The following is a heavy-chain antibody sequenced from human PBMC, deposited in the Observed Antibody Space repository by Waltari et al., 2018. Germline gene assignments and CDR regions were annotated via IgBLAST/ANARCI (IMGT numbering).Heavy chain of an antibody. CDR3: ACHPPVLTFYSSSWYGLNWFDP. J-gene: IGHJ5*02. Sequence: QVQLQESGPGLVKPSGTLSLTCAVSGGSISSSNWWSWVRQPPGKGLEWIGEIYHSGSTNYNPSLKSRVTISVDKSKNQFSLKLSSVTAADTAVYYCACHPPVLTFYSSSWYGLNWFDPWGQGTLVTVSS. CDR1: GGSISSSNW. V-gene: IGHV4-4*02. D-gene: IGHD6-13*01. CDR2: IYHSGST.